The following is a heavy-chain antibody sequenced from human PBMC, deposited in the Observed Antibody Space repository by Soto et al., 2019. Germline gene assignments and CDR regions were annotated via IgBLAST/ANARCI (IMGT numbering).Heavy chain of an antibody. J-gene: IGHJ6*02. CDR2: IYYSGST. Sequence: SETLSLTCTVSGGSISSSSYYWGWIRQPPGKGLEWIGSIYYSGSTYYNPSLKSRVTISVDTSKNQSSLKLSSVTAADTAVYYCARLRAYYSGMDVWGQGTTVTVSS. V-gene: IGHV4-39*01. CDR3: ARLRAYYSGMDV. CDR1: GGSISSSSYY.